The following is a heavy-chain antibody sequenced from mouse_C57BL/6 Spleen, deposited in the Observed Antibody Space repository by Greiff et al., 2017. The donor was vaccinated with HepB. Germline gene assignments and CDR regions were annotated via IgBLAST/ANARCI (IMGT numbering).Heavy chain of an antibody. J-gene: IGHJ1*03. V-gene: IGHV8-12*01. CDR3: ARRGRRYDYDDWYFDV. CDR2: IYWDDDK. CDR1: GFSLSTSGMG. D-gene: IGHD2-4*01. Sequence: QVTLKESGPGILQSSQTLSLTCSFSGFSLSTSGMGVSWIRQPSGKGLEWLAHIYWDDDKRYNPSLKSRLTISKDTSRNQVFLKITSVDTADTATYYCARRGRRYDYDDWYFDVWGTGTTVTVSS.